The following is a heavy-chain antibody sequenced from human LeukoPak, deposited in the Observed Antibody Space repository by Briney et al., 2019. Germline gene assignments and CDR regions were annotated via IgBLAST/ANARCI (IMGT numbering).Heavy chain of an antibody. CDR3: ARFVVDGAFDI. Sequence: GRTLRLSCAASGFTLSSYAMHWVRQAPGKGLEWVAVISYDGSNKYYADSVKGRFTISRDNSKNTLYLQMNSLRAEDTAVYYCARFVVDGAFDIWGQGTMVTVSS. CDR2: ISYDGSNK. CDR1: GFTLSSYA. J-gene: IGHJ3*02. V-gene: IGHV3-30*04. D-gene: IGHD2-15*01.